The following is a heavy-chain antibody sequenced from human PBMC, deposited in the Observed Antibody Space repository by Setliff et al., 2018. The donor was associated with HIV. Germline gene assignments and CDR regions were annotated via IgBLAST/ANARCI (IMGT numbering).Heavy chain of an antibody. CDR3: ARGGFMVGGAFDI. D-gene: IGHD3-10*01. J-gene: IGHJ3*02. V-gene: IGHV1-69*13. CDR2: ITPIFGTT. CDR1: GGTFSRNP. Sequence: GASVKVSCKASGGTFSRNPISWVRQAPGQGLEWMGGITPIFGTTKYAQKFQGRVTITADESRTTAYLDLNSLRSEDTAVYYCARGGFMVGGAFDIWGQGTMVTVSS.